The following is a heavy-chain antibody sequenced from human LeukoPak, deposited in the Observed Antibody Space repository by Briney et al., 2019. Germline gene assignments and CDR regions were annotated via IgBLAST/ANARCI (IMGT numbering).Heavy chain of an antibody. CDR1: GGTFSTYA. V-gene: IGHV1-69*06. J-gene: IGHJ4*02. Sequence: SVKVSCKASGGTFSTYAISWVRQAPGQGLEWMGGIIPMFGTVNYAQKFQGRVTITADKSTSTAYMELSSLRPQDTAVYYCARRTYYFDSWGQGTLVTVSS. CDR2: IIPMFGTV. D-gene: IGHD3/OR15-3a*01. CDR3: ARRTYYFDS.